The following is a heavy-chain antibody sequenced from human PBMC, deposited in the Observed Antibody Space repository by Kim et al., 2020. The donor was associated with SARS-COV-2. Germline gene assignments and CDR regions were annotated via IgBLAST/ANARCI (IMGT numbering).Heavy chain of an antibody. J-gene: IGHJ5*02. CDR1: GGSISSYY. CDR3: AGVVRHTGIVVVITRGTFLGWFDP. Sequence: SQTLSLTCTVSGGSISSYYWSWIRQPPGKGLEWIGNIYYSGSTNYNPSLKSRVTISVDTSKNQFSLKLSAVTAADTAVYYCAGVVRHTGIVVVITRGTFLGWFDPWGQGTLVTVSS. D-gene: IGHD3-22*01. V-gene: IGHV4-59*01. CDR2: IYYSGST.